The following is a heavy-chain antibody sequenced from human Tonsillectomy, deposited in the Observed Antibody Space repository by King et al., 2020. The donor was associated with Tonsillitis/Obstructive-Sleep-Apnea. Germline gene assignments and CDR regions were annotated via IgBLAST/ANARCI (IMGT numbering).Heavy chain of an antibody. J-gene: IGHJ3*02. CDR2: IRSKAYGGTT. V-gene: IGHV3-49*04. CDR3: TRGARPYAFDM. D-gene: IGHD6-6*01. Sequence: VQLVESGGGLVQPGRSLRLSCTASGFTFGDYAMSWVRQAPGKGLEWVGFIRSKAYGGTTEYAASVKGRFTISRDDSKSIAYMQMNSLKTEDTAVYYCTRGARPYAFDMWGQGTMVTVSS. CDR1: GFTFGDYA.